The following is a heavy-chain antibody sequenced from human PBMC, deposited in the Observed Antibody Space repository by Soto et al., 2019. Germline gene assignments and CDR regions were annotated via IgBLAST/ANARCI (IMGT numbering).Heavy chain of an antibody. CDR2: IVPILDLI. V-gene: IGHV1-69*08. CDR1: GGTFGSQS. Sequence: QVQLVQSGAEVKKPGSSVKVSCQASGGTFGSQSFTWVRQAPGQGLEWMGRIVPILDLINYSQKFQDRLTITADKSTSTADMELSSLTHDDTALYYCARDAGSGWYNRKWGQGTLVTVSS. D-gene: IGHD1-20*01. J-gene: IGHJ4*02. CDR3: ARDAGSGWYNRK.